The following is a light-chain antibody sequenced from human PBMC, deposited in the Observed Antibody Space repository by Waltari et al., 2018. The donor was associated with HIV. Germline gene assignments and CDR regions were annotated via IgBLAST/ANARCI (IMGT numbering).Light chain of an antibody. Sequence: QSVLTQPPSVSGAPGQRVTISCTGSSSNLGAPYAVHWYQQLPGTAPKRLIYSNTKRPSGVPGRFSGSKSGTSASLAITGLQAEDEADYYCQSLDSNLFGWVFGGGTKLTVL. CDR3: QSLDSNLFGWV. V-gene: IGLV1-40*01. CDR2: SNT. J-gene: IGLJ2*01. CDR1: SSNLGAPYA.